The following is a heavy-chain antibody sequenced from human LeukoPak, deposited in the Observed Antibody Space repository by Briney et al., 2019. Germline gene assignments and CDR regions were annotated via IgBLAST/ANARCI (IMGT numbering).Heavy chain of an antibody. CDR3: PKTGTPYSSGWGNWFDP. CDR2: ISGSGGST. Sequence: GESVSLFCSAWGFTLSSFVMLWVRQARGKALVGFSAISGSGGSTYYADSVKGRFTISRDKSKHTLYLQMNSLRAEDTAVHYCPKTGTPYSSGWGNWFDPWGQGTLVTVSS. D-gene: IGHD6-19*01. CDR1: GFTLSSFV. V-gene: IGHV3-23*01. J-gene: IGHJ5*02.